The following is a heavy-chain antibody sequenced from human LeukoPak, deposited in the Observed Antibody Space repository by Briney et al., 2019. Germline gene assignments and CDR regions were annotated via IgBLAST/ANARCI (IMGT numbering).Heavy chain of an antibody. CDR2: INHSGST. Sequence: GSLRLSCAASGFTFSSYAMSWVRQPPGKGLEWIGEINHSGSTNYNPSLKSRVTISVDTSKNQFSLKLSSVTAADTAAYYCARSETVTNESYFDYWGQGTLVTVSS. D-gene: IGHD4-17*01. CDR1: GFTFSSYA. CDR3: ARSETVTNESYFDY. V-gene: IGHV4-34*01. J-gene: IGHJ4*02.